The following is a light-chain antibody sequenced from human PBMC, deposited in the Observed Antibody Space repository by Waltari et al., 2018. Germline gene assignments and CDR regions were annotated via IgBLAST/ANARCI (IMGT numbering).Light chain of an antibody. V-gene: IGLV1-44*01. Sequence: QSVLTQPPSASGTPGQRVTISCSGSSSNIGSNTVNWYQQLPGTAPKLLIYTNNQRPSGVPDRYSGSKSGTSASLAINGLQSEDEADYYCAAWDDSLNVVLFGGGTKLTVL. CDR3: AAWDDSLNVVL. CDR2: TNN. J-gene: IGLJ2*01. CDR1: SSNIGSNT.